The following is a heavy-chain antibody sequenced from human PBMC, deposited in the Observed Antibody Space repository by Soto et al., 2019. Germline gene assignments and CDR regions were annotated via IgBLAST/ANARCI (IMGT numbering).Heavy chain of an antibody. V-gene: IGHV4-34*01. CDR3: ARGYDTALAPIF. Sequence: KPSETLSLTCAVYGGSFGSYHWSWIRQTPGKGLEWIGEINHLTTTNYNPSLKSRVIISLDTPKNQFSLKLSSVTAADTAVYYCARGYDTALAPIFWGQGILVTVSS. CDR1: GGSFGSYH. CDR2: INHLTTT. J-gene: IGHJ4*02. D-gene: IGHD5-18*01.